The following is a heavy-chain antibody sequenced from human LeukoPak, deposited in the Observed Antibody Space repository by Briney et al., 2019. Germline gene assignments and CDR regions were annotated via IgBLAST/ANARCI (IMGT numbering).Heavy chain of an antibody. CDR3: ARGGLRGYSYGQRFDY. Sequence: SETLSLTCTVSGGSISSSSYYWGWIRQPPGKGLEWIGSIYYSGSTNYNPSLKSRVTISVDTSKNQFSLKLSSVTAADTAVYYCARGGLRGYSYGQRFDYWGQGILVTVSS. D-gene: IGHD5-18*01. V-gene: IGHV4-39*07. J-gene: IGHJ4*02. CDR2: IYYSGST. CDR1: GGSISSSSYY.